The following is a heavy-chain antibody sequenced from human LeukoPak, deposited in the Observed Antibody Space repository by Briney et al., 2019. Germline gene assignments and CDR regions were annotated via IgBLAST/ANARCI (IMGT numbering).Heavy chain of an antibody. V-gene: IGHV3-21*04. D-gene: IGHD6-19*01. CDR1: EFTFSSYS. CDR3: AKDQYSNGWYFDY. Sequence: SLRLSCAASEFTFSSYSMNWVRQAPGKGLEWVSSISGSSSYIYYADSVKGRFTISRDNAKNSLYLEMNSLRVEDTAIYYCAKDQYSNGWYFDYWGQGTLVTVSS. CDR2: ISGSSSYI. J-gene: IGHJ4*02.